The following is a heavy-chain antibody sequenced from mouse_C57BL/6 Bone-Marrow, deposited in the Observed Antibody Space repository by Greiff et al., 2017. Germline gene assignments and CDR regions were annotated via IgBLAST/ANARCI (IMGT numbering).Heavy chain of an antibody. CDR1: GFTFSDYY. CDR2: INYDGSST. V-gene: IGHV5-16*01. Sequence: EVQGVESEGGLVQPGSSMKLSCTASGFTFSDYYMAWVRQVPEKGLEWVANINYDGSSTYYPDSLKSRFIISRANANNILYMQMSSLKSEDTATYSGARFYAGYYDWYFDVWGTGTTVTVSS. J-gene: IGHJ1*03. D-gene: IGHD2-3*01. CDR3: ARFYAGYYDWYFDV.